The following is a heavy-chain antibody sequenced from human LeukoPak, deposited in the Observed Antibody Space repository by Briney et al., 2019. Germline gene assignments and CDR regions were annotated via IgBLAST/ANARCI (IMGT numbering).Heavy chain of an antibody. CDR3: AYDFWSGYSSR. V-gene: IGHV4-30-4*08. J-gene: IGHJ4*02. D-gene: IGHD3-3*01. Sequence: ASQTLSLTYTVSDGSISSGDYYWSWIRQPPGKGLEWIGYIFYSGSTYYNPSLKSRVTMSVDTSKNQFSLKLSSVTAADTAVYYCAYDFWSGYSSRWGQGTLVTVSS. CDR2: IFYSGST. CDR1: DGSISSGDYY.